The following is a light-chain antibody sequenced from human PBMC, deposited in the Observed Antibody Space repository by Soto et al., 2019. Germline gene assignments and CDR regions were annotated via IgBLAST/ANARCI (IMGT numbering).Light chain of an antibody. CDR2: GAS. Sequence: EIGMTQSPATLSLSPGDRATLSCRASQSVRSNLAWYQQKPGQAPRLLIYGASTRATGIPARFSGSGSGTVFTLTISSLQSEYVAFYYCQHYNSWPRTFGQGTKLEIK. V-gene: IGKV3D-15*01. CDR3: QHYNSWPRT. CDR1: QSVRSN. J-gene: IGKJ2*01.